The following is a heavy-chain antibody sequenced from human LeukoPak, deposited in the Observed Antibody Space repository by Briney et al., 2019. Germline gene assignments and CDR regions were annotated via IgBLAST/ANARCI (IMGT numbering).Heavy chain of an antibody. V-gene: IGHV1-2*02. CDR1: GYTFTGNN. Sequence: ASVKVSCKGSGYTFTGNNIHWVRQAPGQGLEWMGWINPNSGATNYAQNFQGRVTMTRDTSISTAYMELSRLRSDDTAVYYCARGDYDILTGYPNWFDPWGQGTLVTVSS. D-gene: IGHD3-9*01. CDR2: INPNSGAT. J-gene: IGHJ5*02. CDR3: ARGDYDILTGYPNWFDP.